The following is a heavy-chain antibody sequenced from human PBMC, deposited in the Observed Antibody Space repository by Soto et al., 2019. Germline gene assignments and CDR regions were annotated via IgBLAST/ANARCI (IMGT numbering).Heavy chain of an antibody. V-gene: IGHV3-21*01. J-gene: IGHJ5*02. CDR3: ARDASRDSSARGWFEP. CDR2: ISSNSAYI. D-gene: IGHD6-13*01. Sequence: GGSLRLSCAGSGFTFRSFTMNWVRQAPGKGLEWVSTISSNSAYIYYTDALRGRFTISRDNAKNSLHLQMNSMRAEDPAVYYCARDASRDSSARGWFEP. CDR1: GFTFRSFT.